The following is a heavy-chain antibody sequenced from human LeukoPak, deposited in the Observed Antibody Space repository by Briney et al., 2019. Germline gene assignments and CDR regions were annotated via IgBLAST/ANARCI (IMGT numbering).Heavy chain of an antibody. Sequence: SETLSLTCTVSGGSISTSNYYWGWIRQPPGKGLEWIGNIFYSGSTYYSPSLRSRVTISLDTSRNQFSLKLNSVTAADTAVYYCARDGPVSYFDYWGQGTLVTVSS. J-gene: IGHJ4*02. CDR2: IFYSGST. CDR1: GGSISTSNYY. CDR3: ARDGPVSYFDY. V-gene: IGHV4-39*07.